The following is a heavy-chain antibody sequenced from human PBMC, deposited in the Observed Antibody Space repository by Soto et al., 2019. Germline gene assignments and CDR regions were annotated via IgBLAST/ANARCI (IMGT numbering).Heavy chain of an antibody. CDR3: ARSPRYDFWSGYHNWFDP. Sequence: VKVSCKASGGTFSSYAISWVRQAPGQGLEWMGGIIPIFGTANYAQKFQGRVTITADESTSTAYMELSSLRSEDTAVYYCARSPRYDFWSGYHNWFDPWGQGTLVTVSS. J-gene: IGHJ5*02. V-gene: IGHV1-69*01. D-gene: IGHD3-3*01. CDR1: GGTFSSYA. CDR2: IIPIFGTA.